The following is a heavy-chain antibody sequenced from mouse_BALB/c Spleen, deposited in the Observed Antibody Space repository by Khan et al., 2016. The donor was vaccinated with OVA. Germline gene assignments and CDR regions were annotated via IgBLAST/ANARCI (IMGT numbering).Heavy chain of an antibody. CDR1: GFTFSSYT. CDR2: ISSGGSYT. D-gene: IGHD2-1*01. V-gene: IGHV5-6-4*01. Sequence: EVELVESGGDLVKPGGSLKLSCAASGFTFSSYTMSWVRQTPEKRLEWVATISSGGSYTYYPDSVKGRFTISRDNAKNTLYLHMSSLKSEDTAMYYCTRDGNYAHWYFDVWGAGTTVTVSS. CDR3: TRDGNYAHWYFDV. J-gene: IGHJ1*01.